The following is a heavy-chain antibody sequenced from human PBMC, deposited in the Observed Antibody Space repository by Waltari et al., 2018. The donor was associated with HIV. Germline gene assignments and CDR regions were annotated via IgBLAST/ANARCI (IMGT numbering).Heavy chain of an antibody. CDR2: IRSDTDTI. D-gene: IGHD6-19*01. CDR3: ARLKYSSGFFDY. CDR1: GFTFSDFY. J-gene: IGHJ4*02. Sequence: QVQLVESGGGLVNPGGSLSLSCATSGFTFSDFYLTWLRQAPGKGLEWVSYIRSDTDTIYYADSVKGRFTISRDNAKNSLYLQMNRLSVEDTAVYYCARLKYSSGFFDYWGQGALVTVSS. V-gene: IGHV3-11*01.